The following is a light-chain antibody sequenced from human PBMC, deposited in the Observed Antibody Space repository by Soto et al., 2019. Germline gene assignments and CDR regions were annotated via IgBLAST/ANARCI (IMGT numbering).Light chain of an antibody. J-gene: IGLJ1*01. CDR1: SSNIGSNY. CDR2: DSN. CDR3: GAWDGSLRVYV. Sequence: QSVLTQPPSVSAAPGQTVTISCSGSSSNIGSNYVSWYQQLPGAAPKLLIYDSNKRPSGIPERFSASKSATSATLGITGLQTGDEAEYYCGAWDGSLRVYVFGTGTKLTVL. V-gene: IGLV1-51*01.